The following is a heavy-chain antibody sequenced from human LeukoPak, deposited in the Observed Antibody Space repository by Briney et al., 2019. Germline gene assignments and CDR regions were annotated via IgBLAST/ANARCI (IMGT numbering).Heavy chain of an antibody. V-gene: IGHV3-66*03. CDR2: IRDSGEA. CDR3: ARDRAANQDWVEFDP. J-gene: IGHJ5*02. D-gene: IGHD3/OR15-3a*01. CDR1: GFIVSDYY. Sequence: GGSLRLSCAVSGFIVSDYYMSWVRQAPGKGLEWVGLIRDSGEAFYADFARGRFAISRDESENTLYLQMNSLRVEDTAVYFCARDRAANQDWVEFDPWGQGAPVIVSS.